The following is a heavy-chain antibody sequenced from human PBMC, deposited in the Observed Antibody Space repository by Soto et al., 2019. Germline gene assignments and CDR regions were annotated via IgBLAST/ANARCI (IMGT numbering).Heavy chain of an antibody. CDR2: INQDGSEK. V-gene: IGHV3-7*01. J-gene: IGHJ4*02. CDR1: GFTFSSYW. CDR3: ARDRETTVPVGDYFEC. D-gene: IGHD4-4*01. Sequence: EVQLVESGGGLVQPGGSLRLSCAASGFTFSSYWMSWVRHAPGKGLEWVANINQDGSEKYYVGSVEGRFTISRDNAKKSLYLQMPSLRAGDTAVYYCARDRETTVPVGDYFECWGRGSLVSVSS.